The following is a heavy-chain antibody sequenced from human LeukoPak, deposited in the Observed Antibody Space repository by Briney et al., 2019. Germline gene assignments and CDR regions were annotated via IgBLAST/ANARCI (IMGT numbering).Heavy chain of an antibody. D-gene: IGHD3-3*01. CDR1: GYTFTSYY. J-gene: IGHJ4*02. Sequence: ASVKVSCKASGYTFTSYYMHWLRQAPGQGLEWMGIINPSGGSTSYAQKFQGRVTMTRDTSTSTVYMELSSLRSEDTAVYYCASPSYYEFWSGYYPLDYWGQGTLVTVSS. CDR3: ASPSYYEFWSGYYPLDY. CDR2: INPSGGST. V-gene: IGHV1-46*01.